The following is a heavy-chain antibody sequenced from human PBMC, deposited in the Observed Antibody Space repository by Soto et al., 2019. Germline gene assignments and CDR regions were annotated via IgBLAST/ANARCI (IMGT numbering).Heavy chain of an antibody. CDR1: GFTFSSYS. CDR3: AKAEGGSSWTRDAFDI. V-gene: IGHV3-21*01. D-gene: IGHD6-13*01. CDR2: ISSSSSYI. Sequence: PGGSLRLSCAASGFTFSSYSMNWVRQAPGKGLEWVSSISSSSSYIYYADSVKGRFTISRDNAKNSLYLQMNSLRAEDTAVYYCAKAEGGSSWTRDAFDIWGQGTMVTVSS. J-gene: IGHJ3*02.